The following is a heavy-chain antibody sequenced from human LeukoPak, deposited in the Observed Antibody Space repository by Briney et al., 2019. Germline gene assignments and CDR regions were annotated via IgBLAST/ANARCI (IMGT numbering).Heavy chain of an antibody. D-gene: IGHD6-13*01. J-gene: IGHJ4*02. Sequence: ASVKVSCKAPGYTFTSYGISWVRQAPGQGLEWMGWISAYNGNTNYAQKLQGRVTMTTDTSTSTAYMELRSLRSDDTAVYYCARLAAAGPNSDYWGQGTLVTVSS. CDR3: ARLAAAGPNSDY. CDR1: GYTFTSYG. V-gene: IGHV1-18*01. CDR2: ISAYNGNT.